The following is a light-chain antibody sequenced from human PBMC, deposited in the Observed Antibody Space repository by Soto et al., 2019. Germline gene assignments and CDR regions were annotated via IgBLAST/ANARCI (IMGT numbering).Light chain of an antibody. CDR1: QSISVY. CDR3: QQRSNWPWT. CDR2: DAS. Sequence: EIVLTQSPATLSLSPGERATLSCRASQSISVYLAWYQQKPGQAPRLLIYDASNRATGIPARFSGSGSGTDLPLTISSLEPEDFAVYYCQQRSNWPWTFGQGTKVEIK. V-gene: IGKV3-11*01. J-gene: IGKJ1*01.